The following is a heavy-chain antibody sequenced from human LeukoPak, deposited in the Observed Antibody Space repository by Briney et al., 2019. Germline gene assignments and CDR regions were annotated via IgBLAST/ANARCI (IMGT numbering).Heavy chain of an antibody. CDR2: IYYTGST. J-gene: IGHJ4*02. D-gene: IGHD3-10*01. CDR1: GGPISPLY. CDR3: ARGGVAAKYYFDF. V-gene: IGHV4-59*11. Sequence: SETLSLTCTVSGGPISPLYWSWIRQPPGKGLEFIGYIYYTGSTNFHPSLKSRVALSVDTSKNQISLKLNSVTAADTAVYYCARGGVAAKYYFDFWGQGTLVTVSS.